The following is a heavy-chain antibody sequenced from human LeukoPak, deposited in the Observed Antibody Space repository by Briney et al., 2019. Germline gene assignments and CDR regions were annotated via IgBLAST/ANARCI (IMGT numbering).Heavy chain of an antibody. J-gene: IGHJ6*03. CDR1: GGTFSSYA. V-gene: IGHV1-69*13. D-gene: IGHD3-10*01. Sequence: VASVKVSCKASGGTFSSYAISWVRQAPGQGLEWMGGIIPIFGTANYAQKFQGRVTITADDSTSTAYMELSSLRSEDTAVYYCASEDTRSGYYYMDVWGKGTTVTISS. CDR3: ASEDTRSGYYYMDV. CDR2: IIPIFGTA.